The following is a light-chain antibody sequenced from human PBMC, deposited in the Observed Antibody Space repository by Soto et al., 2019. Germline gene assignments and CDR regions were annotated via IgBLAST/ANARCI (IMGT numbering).Light chain of an antibody. J-gene: IGLJ1*01. V-gene: IGLV2-14*03. CDR2: DVS. CDR1: SSDVGGYDF. CDR3: SSYTSISTYV. Sequence: QSALTQPASVSGSPGQSITISCTGTSSDVGGYDFVSWYQHYPGKAPRLMIYDVSHRPSGVSDRFSASKSGNTASLTISGLLAEDEADYYCSSYTSISTYVFGTGTKVTVL.